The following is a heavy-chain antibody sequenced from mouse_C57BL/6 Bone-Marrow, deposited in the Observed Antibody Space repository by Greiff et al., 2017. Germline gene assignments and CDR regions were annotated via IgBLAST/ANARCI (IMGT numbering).Heavy chain of an antibody. CDR3: ATQFITTVVAYYYAMDY. CDR2: IWSGGST. J-gene: IGHJ4*01. V-gene: IGHV2-2*01. D-gene: IGHD1-1*01. Sequence: VQLKESGPGLVQPSQSLSITCTVSGFSLTSYGVHWVRQSPGKGLEWLGVIWSGGSTDYNAAFISRLSISKDNSKSQVFFKMNSLQADDTAIYYCATQFITTVVAYYYAMDYWGQGTSVTVSS. CDR1: GFSLTSYG.